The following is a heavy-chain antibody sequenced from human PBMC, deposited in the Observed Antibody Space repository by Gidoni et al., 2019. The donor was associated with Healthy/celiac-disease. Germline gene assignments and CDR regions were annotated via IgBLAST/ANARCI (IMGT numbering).Heavy chain of an antibody. V-gene: IGHV1-18*01. D-gene: IGHD3-22*01. CDR3: ARGGFYDSSGYLVGGAGVTDV. J-gene: IGHJ6*02. Sequence: QVQLVQSGAEVKKPGASVKVSCKASGYTFTSYGIIGVRQAPGQGREWIGWISAYNGNTIYAQKRHGRVTMTSDTSTSTVYMELRSLRSDDTAVYYCARGGFYDSSGYLVGGAGVTDVWGQGTTVTVSS. CDR1: GYTFTSYG. CDR2: ISAYNGNT.